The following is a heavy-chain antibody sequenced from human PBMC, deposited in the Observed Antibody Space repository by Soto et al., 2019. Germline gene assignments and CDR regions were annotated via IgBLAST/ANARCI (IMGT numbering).Heavy chain of an antibody. Sequence: QVHLVQSGAEVKKPGASVKVSCKGSGYAFTTYGITWVRQAPGQGLEWMGWISAHNGNTNYAQKLQGRVTVTRDTSMSTAYMELRSLRSDDTAVYYCARGRYGDYWGQGAQVTVSS. J-gene: IGHJ4*02. CDR1: GYAFTTYG. CDR2: ISAHNGNT. V-gene: IGHV1-18*01. D-gene: IGHD1-1*01. CDR3: ARGRYGDY.